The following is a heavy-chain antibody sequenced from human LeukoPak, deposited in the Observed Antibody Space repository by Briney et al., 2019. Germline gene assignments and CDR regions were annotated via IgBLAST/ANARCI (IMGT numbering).Heavy chain of an antibody. CDR3: ARDAVAWDFDF. CDR1: GYTCTDYY. CDR2: INPNTGVT. V-gene: IGHV1-2*07. J-gene: IGHJ4*02. Sequence: ASVRVSCKASGYTCTDYYLHWVRHAPGQGFECMGWINPNTGVTDYAHKFQSRVTMTRDTSISTAYMELSSLKSDDTAVYYCARDAVAWDFDFWGQGTLVTVSS. D-gene: IGHD4-23*01.